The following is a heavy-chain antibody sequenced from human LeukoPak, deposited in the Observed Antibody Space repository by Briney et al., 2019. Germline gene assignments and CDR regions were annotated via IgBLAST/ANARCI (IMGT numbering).Heavy chain of an antibody. Sequence: GGSLRLSCAASGFTFSSYSMNWVRQAPGKGLEWVSSISSSSSYIYYADSVKGRFTISRDNTKNSLYLQMNSLRAEDTAVYYCARGYVPARWYVVVPAAKPYYFDYWGQGTLVTVSS. CDR2: ISSSSSYI. V-gene: IGHV3-21*01. D-gene: IGHD2-2*02. J-gene: IGHJ4*02. CDR3: ARGYVPARWYVVVPAAKPYYFDY. CDR1: GFTFSSYS.